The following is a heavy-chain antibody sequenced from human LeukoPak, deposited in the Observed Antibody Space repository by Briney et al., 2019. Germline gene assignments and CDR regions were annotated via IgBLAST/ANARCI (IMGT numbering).Heavy chain of an antibody. CDR1: GYTFTSYG. Sequence: ASVKVSCKASGYTFTSYGISWVRQAPGQGLEWMGWISAYNGNTNYAQKLQGRVTMTTDTSTSTAYMELRSLRSEDTAVYYCARSPVGQQLVLFRDYYYYVDVWGKGTTVTVSS. V-gene: IGHV1-18*01. CDR2: ISAYNGNT. D-gene: IGHD6-13*01. CDR3: ARSPVGQQLVLFRDYYYYVDV. J-gene: IGHJ6*03.